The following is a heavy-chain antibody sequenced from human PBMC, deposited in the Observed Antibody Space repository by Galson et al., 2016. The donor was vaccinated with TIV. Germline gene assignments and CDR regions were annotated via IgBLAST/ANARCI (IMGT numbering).Heavy chain of an antibody. CDR3: VRHDYSNDGFNWFDP. CDR2: INTLFGTT. J-gene: IGHJ5*02. CDR1: GVTFSSHP. D-gene: IGHD4-11*01. V-gene: IGHV1-69*06. Sequence: SVKVSCKASGVTFSSHPISWVRPAPGQGLEWMGGINTLFGTTNYAQKFRGRVTITAGKSTNTVYMEGSSLRTEDTAVYYWVRHDYSNDGFNWFDPWGQGTLVTVSS.